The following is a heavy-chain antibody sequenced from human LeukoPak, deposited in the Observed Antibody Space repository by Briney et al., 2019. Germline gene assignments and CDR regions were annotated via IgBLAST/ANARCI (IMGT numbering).Heavy chain of an antibody. J-gene: IGHJ3*02. CDR2: INPSGGST. V-gene: IGHV1-46*01. CDR3: ARVDTAMDDAFDI. Sequence: ASVKVSCKASGYTFTGYYMHWVRQAPGQGLEWMGIINPSGGSTSYAQKFQGRVTMTRDMSTSTVYMELSSLRSEDTAVYYCARVDTAMDDAFDIWGQGTMVTVSS. D-gene: IGHD5-18*01. CDR1: GYTFTGYY.